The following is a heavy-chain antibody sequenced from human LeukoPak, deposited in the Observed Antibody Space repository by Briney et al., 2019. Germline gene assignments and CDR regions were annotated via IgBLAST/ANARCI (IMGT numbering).Heavy chain of an antibody. CDR2: IWYDGSNK. Sequence: GGSLRLSCAASGFTFSSYGMHWVRQAPGKGLEWVAVIWYDGSNKYYADSVKGRFTISRDNSKNTVYLQMNSLRDEDTAVYYCARAYYDVLTGYYTVGIGYWGQGTLVTVSS. J-gene: IGHJ4*02. CDR1: GFTFSSYG. V-gene: IGHV3-33*01. CDR3: ARAYYDVLTGYYTVGIGY. D-gene: IGHD3-9*01.